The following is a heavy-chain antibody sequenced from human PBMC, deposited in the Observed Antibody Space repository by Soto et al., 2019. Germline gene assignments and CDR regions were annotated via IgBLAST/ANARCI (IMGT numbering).Heavy chain of an antibody. Sequence: EVQLVESGGGLVQPGGSLRLSCAASGFTFSDYWLGRVRQAPGKGLEWVANIKQDESEKNYVDSVKGRFTISRDNAKNSLYLQMNSLTGEDTALYFCARDKFSGTYYVRGVTYYFDFWGPGTLVTVSS. CDR1: GFTFSDYW. CDR2: IKQDESEK. CDR3: ARDKFSGTYYVRGVTYYFDF. D-gene: IGHD1-26*01. V-gene: IGHV3-7*03. J-gene: IGHJ4*02.